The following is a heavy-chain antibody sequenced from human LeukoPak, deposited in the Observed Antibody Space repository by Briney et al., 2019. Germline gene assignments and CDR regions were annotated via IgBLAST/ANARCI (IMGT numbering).Heavy chain of an antibody. D-gene: IGHD3-3*01. V-gene: IGHV4-59*01. CDR3: ARAGYDFWSGYYMRYGMDV. CDR2: IYYSGST. J-gene: IGHJ6*02. Sequence: PSETLFLTCTVSGGSISSYYWSWIRQPPGKGLEWIGYIYYSGSTNYNPSLKSRATISVDTSKNQFSLKLSSVTAADTAVYYCARAGYDFWSGYYMRYGMDVWGQGTTVTVSS. CDR1: GGSISSYY.